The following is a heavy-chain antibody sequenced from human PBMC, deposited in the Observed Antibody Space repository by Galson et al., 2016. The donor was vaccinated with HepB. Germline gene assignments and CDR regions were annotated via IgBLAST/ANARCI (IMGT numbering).Heavy chain of an antibody. CDR3: AKAGTYSSSKGWFDP. CDR2: ISWNSGTI. CDR1: GFTFDAYA. Sequence: SLRLSCAPSGFTFDAYAMHWVRQAPGKGLEWVSGISWNSGTIGYADSVKGRFTISRDNAKNSLYLQMNSLRPEDTALYYCAKAGTYSSSKGWFDPWGQGTLVTVSS. D-gene: IGHD6-13*01. V-gene: IGHV3-9*01. J-gene: IGHJ5*02.